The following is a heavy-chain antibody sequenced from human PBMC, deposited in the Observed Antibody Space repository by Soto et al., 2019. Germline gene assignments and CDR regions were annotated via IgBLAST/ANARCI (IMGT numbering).Heavy chain of an antibody. CDR3: TKYVGAMVRGIIIFGGARTLDY. CDR2: LSGSGVTT. CDR1: VFTCHNYA. D-gene: IGHD3-10*01. V-gene: IGHV3-23*01. Sequence: PWGSLRLSGGAYVFTCHNYAMSWVRESPGKGLDLVSVLSGSGVTTYYAESVKGRFTISRDNSKNTLYLQMNSLSAEDTAIYYCTKYVGAMVRGIIIFGGARTLDYWGQGTLVTVSS. J-gene: IGHJ4*02.